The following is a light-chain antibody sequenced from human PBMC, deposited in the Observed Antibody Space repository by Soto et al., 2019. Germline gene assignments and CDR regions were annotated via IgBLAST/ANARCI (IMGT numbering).Light chain of an antibody. CDR2: DAS. CDR1: QSINNG. J-gene: IGKJ4*01. V-gene: IGKV1-5*01. CDR3: QQSYSTPLT. Sequence: AYVGDKVTITCRAGQSINNGLAWYQQKPGKAPKLLIYDASSLESGIPSRFSGSGSGTEFTLTISSLQPEDFATYYCQQSYSTPLTFGGGTKVDIK.